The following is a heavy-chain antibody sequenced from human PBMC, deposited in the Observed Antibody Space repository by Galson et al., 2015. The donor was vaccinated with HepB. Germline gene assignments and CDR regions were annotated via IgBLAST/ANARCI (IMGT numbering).Heavy chain of an antibody. CDR3: ARDAVTTEAWFDP. J-gene: IGHJ5*02. D-gene: IGHD4-17*01. CDR1: GYTFTGYY. V-gene: IGHV1-2*02. CDR2: INPNSGGT. Sequence: SVKVSCKASGYTFTGYYMHWVRQAPGQGLEWMGWINPNSGGTNYAQKFQGRVTMTRDTSISTAYMELSRLRSDDTAVYYCARDAVTTEAWFDPWGQGTLVTVSS.